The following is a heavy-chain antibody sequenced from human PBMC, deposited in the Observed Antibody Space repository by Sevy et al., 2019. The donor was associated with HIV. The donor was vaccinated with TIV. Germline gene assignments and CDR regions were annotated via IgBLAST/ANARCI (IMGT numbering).Heavy chain of an antibody. V-gene: IGHV1-3*01. Sequence: ASVKVSCKASGYTLTNYVMHWVRQAPGQKPAWMGWINAGNGNTKFSQKFQGRVTITMDTSASTAYMELSSLGSEDTAVYYCARDGDSSGYLYYFDYWGQGTLVTVSS. CDR1: GYTLTNYV. D-gene: IGHD3-22*01. CDR2: INAGNGNT. CDR3: ARDGDSSGYLYYFDY. J-gene: IGHJ4*02.